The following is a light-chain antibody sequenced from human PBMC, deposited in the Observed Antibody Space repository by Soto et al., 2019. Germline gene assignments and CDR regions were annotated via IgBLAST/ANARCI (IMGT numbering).Light chain of an antibody. CDR1: KNDIGVYDF. V-gene: IGLV2-8*01. Sequence: QSFLTQPPSASGSPGQSVTISCAGTKNDIGVYDFVSWYQHHPGKAPRLIIYEVVQRPSGVPDRFSGSKSGNTASLTVSGLQAADEADYFCKSYAGSNTYVLGSGTKVTVL. CDR2: EVV. CDR3: KSYAGSNTYV. J-gene: IGLJ1*01.